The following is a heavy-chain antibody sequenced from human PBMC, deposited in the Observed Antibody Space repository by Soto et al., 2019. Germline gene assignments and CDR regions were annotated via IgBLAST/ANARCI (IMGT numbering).Heavy chain of an antibody. V-gene: IGHV3-23*01. Sequence: GGSLRLSCAASGFTFSSYAMSWVRQAPGKGLEWVSAISGSGGSTYYADSVKGRFTISRDNSKNTLYLQMNSLRAEDTAVYYCAKVLYGGGLGYGSGNYWGQGTLVTVSS. CDR1: GFTFSSYA. CDR2: ISGSGGST. J-gene: IGHJ4*02. D-gene: IGHD3-10*01. CDR3: AKVLYGGGLGYGSGNY.